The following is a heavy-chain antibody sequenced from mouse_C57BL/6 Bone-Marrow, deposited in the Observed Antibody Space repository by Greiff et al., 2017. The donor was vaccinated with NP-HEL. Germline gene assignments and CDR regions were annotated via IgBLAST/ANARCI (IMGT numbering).Heavy chain of an antibody. CDR2: IYPRSGTT. Sequence: QVQLQQSGAELARPGASVKLSCKASGYTFTSYGISWVKQRTGQGLEWIGEIYPRSGTTYYNEKFKGKATLTADKSSSTAYMELRRLTSEDSAVYFCARPHLLRSAYWGQGTLVTVSA. D-gene: IGHD1-1*01. J-gene: IGHJ3*01. V-gene: IGHV1-81*01. CDR1: GYTFTSYG. CDR3: ARPHLLRSAY.